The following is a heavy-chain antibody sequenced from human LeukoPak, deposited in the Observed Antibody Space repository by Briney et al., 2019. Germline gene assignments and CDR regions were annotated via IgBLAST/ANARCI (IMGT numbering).Heavy chain of an antibody. D-gene: IGHD3-22*01. V-gene: IGHV4-31*01. CDR1: GGSISSGGYY. CDR2: IYYSGST. Sequence: PSRTLSLTCTVSGGSISSGGYYWRWIRQHPGKGLEWIGYIYYSGSTYYNPSLKSQVTISVDTSKNQFSLKLSSVTAADTAVYYCARGITYYYDSSGYDYFDYWGQGTLVTVSS. J-gene: IGHJ4*02. CDR3: ARGITYYYDSSGYDYFDY.